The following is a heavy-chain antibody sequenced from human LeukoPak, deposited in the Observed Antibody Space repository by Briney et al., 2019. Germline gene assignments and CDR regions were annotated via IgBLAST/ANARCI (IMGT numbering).Heavy chain of an antibody. CDR3: AKDRYSTSSTFTINPFDY. J-gene: IGHJ4*02. D-gene: IGHD2-2*01. Sequence: GGSLRLSCAASGVTFSSYGMHWVRQAPGKGLEWVAVIWYDGSNKYYADSVKGRFTISRDNSKRTVDLQMNSLRLEDTAIYYCAKDRYSTSSTFTINPFDYWGQGILVTVSS. CDR1: GVTFSSYG. V-gene: IGHV3-33*03. CDR2: IWYDGSNK.